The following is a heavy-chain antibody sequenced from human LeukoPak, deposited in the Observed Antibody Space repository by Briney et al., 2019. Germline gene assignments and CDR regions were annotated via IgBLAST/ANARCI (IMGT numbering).Heavy chain of an antibody. V-gene: IGHV1-2*02. CDR3: ARDGGIAVAGDFDY. D-gene: IGHD6-19*01. Sequence: ASVKVSCKASGYTFTGYYMHWVRQAPGQGLEWMGWINPNSGGTNYAQKLQGRVTMTTDTSTSTAYMELRSLRSDDTAVYYCARDGGIAVAGDFDYWGQGTLVTVSS. CDR2: INPNSGGT. CDR1: GYTFTGYY. J-gene: IGHJ4*02.